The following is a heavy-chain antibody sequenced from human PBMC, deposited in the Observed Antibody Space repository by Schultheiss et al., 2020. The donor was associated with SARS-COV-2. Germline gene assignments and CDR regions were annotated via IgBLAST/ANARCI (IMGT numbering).Heavy chain of an antibody. J-gene: IGHJ6*02. CDR1: GFTFSSYG. D-gene: IGHD1-14*01. Sequence: GGSLRLSCAASGFTFSSYGMHWVRQAPGKGLEWVANIKQDGSEKYYVDSVKGRFTISRDNAKNSLYLQMNSLRAEDTAVYYCARGIRVRGYYYYGMDVWGQGTTVTVSS. CDR3: ARGIRVRGYYYYGMDV. V-gene: IGHV3-7*03. CDR2: IKQDGSEK.